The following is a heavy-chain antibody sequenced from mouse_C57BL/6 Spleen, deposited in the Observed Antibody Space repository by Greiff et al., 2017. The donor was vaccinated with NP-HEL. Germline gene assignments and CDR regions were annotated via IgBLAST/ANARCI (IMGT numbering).Heavy chain of an antibody. CDR3: AILLGVTTASPLYYAMDY. J-gene: IGHJ4*01. D-gene: IGHD2-2*01. Sequence: QVQLQQPGAELVKPGASVKVSCKASGYTFTSYWMHWVKQRPGQGLEWIGRIHPSDSDTNYNQKFKGKATLTVDKSSSTAYMQLSSLTSEDSAVYYCAILLGVTTASPLYYAMDYWGQGTSVTVSS. CDR2: IHPSDSDT. V-gene: IGHV1-74*01. CDR1: GYTFTSYW.